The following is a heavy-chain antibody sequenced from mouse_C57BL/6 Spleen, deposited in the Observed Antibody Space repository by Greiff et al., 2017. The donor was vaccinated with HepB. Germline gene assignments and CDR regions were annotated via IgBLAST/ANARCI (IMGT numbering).Heavy chain of an antibody. D-gene: IGHD2-2*01. CDR2: IYPGDGDT. Sequence: VQLQQSGAELVKPGASVKISCKASGYAFSSYWMNWVKQRPGKGLEWIGQIYPGDGDTNYNGKFKGEATLTADKSSSTAYMQLSSLTSEDSAVYFCARSGTMVTKGFDYWGQGTTLTVSS. V-gene: IGHV1-80*01. J-gene: IGHJ2*01. CDR1: GYAFSSYW. CDR3: ARSGTMVTKGFDY.